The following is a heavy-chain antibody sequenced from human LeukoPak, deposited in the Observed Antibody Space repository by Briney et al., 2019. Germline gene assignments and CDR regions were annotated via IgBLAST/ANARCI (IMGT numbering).Heavy chain of an antibody. CDR1: GFTFSSYG. CDR3: AREPSSSWTADHFDY. CDR2: IRYDGSNK. D-gene: IGHD6-13*01. J-gene: IGHJ4*02. V-gene: IGHV3-30*02. Sequence: QTGGSLRLSCAASGFTFSSYGMHWVRQAPGKGLEWVAFIRYDGSNKYYADSVKGRFTISRDNSKNTLYLQMNSLRAEDTAVYYCAREPSSSWTADHFDYWGQGTLVTVSS.